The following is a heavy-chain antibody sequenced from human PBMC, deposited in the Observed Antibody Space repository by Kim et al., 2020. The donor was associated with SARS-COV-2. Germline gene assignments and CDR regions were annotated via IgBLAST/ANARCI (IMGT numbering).Heavy chain of an antibody. J-gene: IGHJ4*02. V-gene: IGHV7-4-1*02. Sequence: ASVKVSCKASGYTFTSYAMNWVRQAPGQGLEWMGWINTNTGNPTYAQGFTGRFVFSLDTSVSTAYLQISSLKAEDTAVYYCARDLGYCSSTSCYTSGGYYFDYWGQGTLVTVSS. CDR2: INTNTGNP. CDR1: GYTFTSYA. CDR3: ARDLGYCSSTSCYTSGGYYFDY. D-gene: IGHD2-2*02.